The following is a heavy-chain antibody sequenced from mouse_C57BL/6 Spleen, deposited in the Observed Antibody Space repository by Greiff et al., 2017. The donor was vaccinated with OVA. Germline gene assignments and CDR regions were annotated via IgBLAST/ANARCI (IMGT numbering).Heavy chain of an antibody. D-gene: IGHD1-1*01. V-gene: IGHV1-74*01. CDR2: IHPSDSDT. CDR3: AIEGYYYGSSWVDY. J-gene: IGHJ2*01. CDR1: GYTFTSYW. Sequence: QVQLKQPGAELVKPGASVKVSCKASGYTFTSYWMHWVKQRPGQGLEWIGRIHPSDSDTNYNQKFKGKATLTVDKSSSTAYLQLSSLTSEDSAVDYCAIEGYYYGSSWVDYWGQGTTLTVSS.